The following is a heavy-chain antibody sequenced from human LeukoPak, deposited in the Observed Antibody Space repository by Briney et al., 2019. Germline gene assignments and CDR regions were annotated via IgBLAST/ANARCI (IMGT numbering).Heavy chain of an antibody. D-gene: IGHD6-19*01. Sequence: GGSLRLSCAASGFTFDDYAMHWVRQAPGKGLEWVSLISWDGGSTYYADSVKGRFTISRDNSKNSLYLQMNSLRAEDTALYYCAKDDSSGWYYFDYWGQGTLVTVSS. V-gene: IGHV3-43D*03. CDR1: GFTFDDYA. CDR2: ISWDGGST. J-gene: IGHJ4*02. CDR3: AKDDSSGWYYFDY.